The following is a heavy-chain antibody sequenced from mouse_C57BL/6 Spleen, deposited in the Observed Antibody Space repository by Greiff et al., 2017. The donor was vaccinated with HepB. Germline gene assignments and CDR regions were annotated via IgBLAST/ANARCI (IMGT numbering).Heavy chain of an antibody. V-gene: IGHV5-4*01. CDR1: GFTFSSYA. J-gene: IGHJ3*01. CDR3: AREIYYDYDRPFAY. CDR2: ISDGGSYT. D-gene: IGHD2-4*01. Sequence: EVHLVESGGGLVKPGGSLKLSCAASGFTFSSYAMSWVRQTPEKRLEWVATISDGGSYTYYPDNVKGRFTISRDNAKNNLYLQMSHLKSEDTAMYYCAREIYYDYDRPFAYWGQGTLVTVSA.